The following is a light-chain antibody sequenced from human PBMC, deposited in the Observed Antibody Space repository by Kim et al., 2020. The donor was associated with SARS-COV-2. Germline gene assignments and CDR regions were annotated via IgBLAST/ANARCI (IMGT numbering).Light chain of an antibody. V-gene: IGLV2-11*03. J-gene: IGLJ1*01. Sequence: VSGSPGQSVTISGAGPTTKYVSWDQQHPGKAPKLIISDVTQRPSGVPDRFSGSKSGNAASLTISGLQTEDEADYYCCSFADSLYVFGTGTKVTVL. CDR1: TTKY. CDR2: DVT. CDR3: CSFADSLYV.